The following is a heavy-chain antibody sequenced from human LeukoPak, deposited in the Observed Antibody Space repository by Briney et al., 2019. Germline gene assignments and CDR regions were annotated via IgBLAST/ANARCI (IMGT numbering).Heavy chain of an antibody. CDR2: ISGSGGST. J-gene: IGHJ4*02. CDR1: GFTFSSYA. V-gene: IGHV3-23*01. CDR3: AKRHDYGDYYFDY. D-gene: IGHD4-17*01. Sequence: PGGSLRLSCAASGFTFSSYAMSWVRQAPGKGLEWVSAISGSGGSTYYADSVKGWFTISRDNSKNTLYLQMNSLRAEDTAVYYCAKRHDYGDYYFDYWGQGTLVTVSS.